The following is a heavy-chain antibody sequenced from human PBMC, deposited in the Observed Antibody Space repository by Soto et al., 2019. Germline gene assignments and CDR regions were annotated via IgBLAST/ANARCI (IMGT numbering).Heavy chain of an antibody. CDR3: ASPAALYYYDSSGYYPPDYYYGMDV. J-gene: IGHJ6*02. V-gene: IGHV4-39*01. D-gene: IGHD3-22*01. CDR1: GGSISSSSYY. CDR2: IYYSGST. Sequence: QLQLQESGPGLVKPSETLSLTCTVSGGSISSSSYYWGWIRQPPGKGLEWIGRIYYSGSTYYNPSLKSRVTISVDTSKNQFSLKMSSVTAADTAVYYCASPAALYYYDSSGYYPPDYYYGMDVWGHGTTVTVSS.